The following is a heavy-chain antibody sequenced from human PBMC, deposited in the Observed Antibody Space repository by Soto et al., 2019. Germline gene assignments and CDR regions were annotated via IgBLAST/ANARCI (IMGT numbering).Heavy chain of an antibody. V-gene: IGHV4-39*01. Sequence: SDTLSLTCTVSGGSISSSSYYWGWIRQPPGKGLEVIGSIYYSGSTYYNPSLRSRVTISVDTSKNQFSLKLSSVTAADTAVYYCARHSSDWFYXWGQGTMVPASX. CDR3: ARHSSDWFYX. CDR2: IYYSGST. CDR1: GGSISSSSYY. J-gene: IGHJ5*02. D-gene: IGHD6-6*01.